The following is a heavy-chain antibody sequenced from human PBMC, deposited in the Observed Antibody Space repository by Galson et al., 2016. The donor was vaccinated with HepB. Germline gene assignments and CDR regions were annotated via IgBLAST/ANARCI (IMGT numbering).Heavy chain of an antibody. CDR3: ARGYNWNFVMDV. CDR2: TFYSSNWYN. CDR1: GDSVSSNSAA. D-gene: IGHD1-1*01. V-gene: IGHV6-1*01. Sequence: CAISGDSVSSNSAAWNCIRQSPSRGLEWLGRTFYSSNWYNDYAVSVKSRISIKPDTSKNQFSLHLNSVTPEDTAVYHCARGYNWNFVMDVWGQGTTVTVSS. J-gene: IGHJ6*01.